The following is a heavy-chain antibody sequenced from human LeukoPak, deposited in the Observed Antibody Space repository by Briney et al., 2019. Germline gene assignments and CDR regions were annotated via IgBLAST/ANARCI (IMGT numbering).Heavy chain of an antibody. CDR3: ARNPYRGYSYGLDF. J-gene: IGHJ4*02. CDR2: ISSSSSTN. D-gene: IGHD5-18*01. Sequence: GGSLRLSCAASGFTFNTHGMNWVRQAPGKGLEWISYISSSSSTNYYADSVRGRFTISRDNAKNSVHLQMNSLRVEDTAVYYCARNPYRGYSYGLDFWGQGTLVNVSS. V-gene: IGHV3-48*04. CDR1: GFTFNTHG.